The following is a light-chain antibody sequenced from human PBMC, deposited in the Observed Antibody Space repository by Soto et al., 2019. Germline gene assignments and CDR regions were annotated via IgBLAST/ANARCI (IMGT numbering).Light chain of an antibody. CDR3: SSYTSSSTLLVL. J-gene: IGLJ2*01. CDR1: SSDVGGYNY. Sequence: QSVLTQPASVSGSPGQSITISCTGTSSDVGGYNYVSWYQQHPGKAPKLMIYDVSNRASGVSNRFSGSKSGNTASLTISGLQAEDEADYYCSSYTSSSTLLVLFGGGTKLTVL. CDR2: DVS. V-gene: IGLV2-14*01.